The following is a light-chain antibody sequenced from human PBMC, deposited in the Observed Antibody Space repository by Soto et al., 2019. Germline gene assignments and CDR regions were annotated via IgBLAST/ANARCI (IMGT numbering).Light chain of an antibody. CDR3: QQHGASIT. CDR2: GVS. CDR1: QNVNNNF. Sequence: VLTQSPRTLSLSPGERATLSCRASQNVNNNFVAWYQQKPGQAPSLLIYGVSDRATGVPDRFSGSGAGTDFTLTSSRLEPEDFAVYYCQQHGASITCGGGTRVENK. V-gene: IGKV3-20*01. J-gene: IGKJ4*01.